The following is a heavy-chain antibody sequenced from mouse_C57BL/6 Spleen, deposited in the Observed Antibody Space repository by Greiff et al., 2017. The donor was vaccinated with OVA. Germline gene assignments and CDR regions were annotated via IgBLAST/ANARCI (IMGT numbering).Heavy chain of an antibody. CDR1: GYTFTDYY. CDR2: INPNNGGT. V-gene: IGHV1-26*01. J-gene: IGHJ4*01. Sequence: EVQLQQSGPELVKPGASVKISCKASGYTFTDYYMNWVKQSHGQSLEWIGDINPNNGGTSYNQKFKGKATLTVDKSSSTAYMELRSLTSEDSAVYYCAYAMDYWGQGTSVTVSS. CDR3: AYAMDY.